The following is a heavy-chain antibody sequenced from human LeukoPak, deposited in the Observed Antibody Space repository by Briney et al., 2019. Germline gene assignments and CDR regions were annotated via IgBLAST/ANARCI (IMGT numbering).Heavy chain of an antibody. Sequence: SETLSLTCHVSGGSMRNYYWSWIRQPAGKGLEWIGRIYTSGSTNYNPSLKSRVTISVDTSKNQFSLKLSPVTAADTAVYYCARGLNYDFWSGLNWFDPWGQGTLVTVSS. CDR1: GGSMRNYY. CDR2: IYTSGST. D-gene: IGHD3-3*01. J-gene: IGHJ5*02. CDR3: ARGLNYDFWSGLNWFDP. V-gene: IGHV4-4*07.